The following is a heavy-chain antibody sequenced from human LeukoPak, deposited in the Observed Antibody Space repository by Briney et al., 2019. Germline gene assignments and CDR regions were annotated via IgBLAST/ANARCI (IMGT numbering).Heavy chain of an antibody. V-gene: IGHV5-10-1*01. CDR1: GYSFTSYW. D-gene: IGHD6-19*01. Sequence: GESLKISCKGSGYSFTSYWINWVRQMPGKGLEWMGRIDPSDSYTNYSPSFQGHVTISVDKSISTAYLQWSSLKASDTAMYYCARDISVPGRPIDYWGQGTLVTVSS. J-gene: IGHJ4*02. CDR3: ARDISVPGRPIDY. CDR2: IDPSDSYT.